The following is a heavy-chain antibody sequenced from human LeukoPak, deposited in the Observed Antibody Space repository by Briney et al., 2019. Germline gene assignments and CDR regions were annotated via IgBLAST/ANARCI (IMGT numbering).Heavy chain of an antibody. D-gene: IGHD3-22*01. V-gene: IGHV3-30*02. CDR3: AKDGDDSIDY. CDR1: GFTLICCG. Sequence: GSLSLSYAASGFTLICCGMHWVRPAPGKGVEWVAFIRYDGSTKYYTDSVKGRFTISRDNSRDTLYLQMNSLRAEDTAVYYCAKDGDDSIDYWGQGTLVTVSS. J-gene: IGHJ4*02. CDR2: IRYDGSTK.